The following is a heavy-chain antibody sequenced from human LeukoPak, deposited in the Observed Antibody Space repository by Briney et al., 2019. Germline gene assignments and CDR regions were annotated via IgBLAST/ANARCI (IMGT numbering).Heavy chain of an antibody. J-gene: IGHJ4*02. D-gene: IGHD4-17*01. V-gene: IGHV3-15*01. CDR1: GFTFSNAW. CDR3: TTDQYGDSPPLNY. CDR2: IKSKTDGGTT. Sequence: PGGSLRLSCAASGFTFSNAWMSWVRQAPGKGLEWVGRIKSKTDGGTTDYAAPVKGRFTISRDDSKNTLYLQMNSLKTEDTAVYYCTTDQYGDSPPLNYWGQGTLVTVSS.